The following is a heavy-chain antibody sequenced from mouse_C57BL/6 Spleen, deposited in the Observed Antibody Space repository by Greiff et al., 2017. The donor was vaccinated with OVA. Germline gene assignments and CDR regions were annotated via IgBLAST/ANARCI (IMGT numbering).Heavy chain of an antibody. J-gene: IGHJ1*03. CDR1: GYSFTDYN. CDR2: INPKYGTT. V-gene: IGHV1-39*01. D-gene: IGHD1-1*01. Sequence: VQLQQSGPELVKPGASVKISCKASGYSFTDYNMSWVKQSNGKSLEWIGVINPKYGTTSYNQKFKGKATLTVDQSSSTAYMQLNSLTSEDSAVYYCARGEGTTVVLGYIDFWGTGTTLTVSS. CDR3: ARGEGTTVVLGYIDF.